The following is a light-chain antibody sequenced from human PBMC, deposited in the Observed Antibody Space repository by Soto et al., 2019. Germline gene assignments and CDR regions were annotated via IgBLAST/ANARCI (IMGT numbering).Light chain of an antibody. Sequence: QAVVTQPPSVSAAPGQKVTISCSGSSSNIGNNYVSWYQQLPGTAPKLLIYENNKRPSGIPDRFSGSKSGTSATLAITGLQTGDEADYYCGTWDSSLSAGVFGGGTKLTV. CDR3: GTWDSSLSAGV. CDR1: SSNIGNNY. J-gene: IGLJ2*01. CDR2: ENN. V-gene: IGLV1-51*02.